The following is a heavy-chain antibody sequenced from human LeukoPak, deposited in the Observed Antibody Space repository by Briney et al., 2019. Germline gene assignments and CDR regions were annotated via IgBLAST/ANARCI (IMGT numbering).Heavy chain of an antibody. CDR1: GFTFSSYK. J-gene: IGHJ4*02. CDR2: ISGTGSNI. V-gene: IGHV3-21*01. CDR3: ARVTTVARGDY. Sequence: PGGSLRLSCAASGFTFSSYKMNWVRQAPGKGLGWVSSISGTGSNIYYADSVKGRFTISRDNAKNSLYLQMNSLRAEDTAVYYCARVTTVARGDYWGQGTLVTVSS. D-gene: IGHD4-23*01.